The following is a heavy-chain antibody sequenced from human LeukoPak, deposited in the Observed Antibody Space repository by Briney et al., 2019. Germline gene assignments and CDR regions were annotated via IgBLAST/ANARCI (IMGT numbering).Heavy chain of an antibody. CDR3: AKDRYGGDYYYYGMDV. J-gene: IGHJ6*02. CDR2: VSGSGSST. V-gene: IGHV3-23*01. CDR1: GFTFSSYA. D-gene: IGHD3-16*01. Sequence: PGGSLRLSCAASGFTFSSYAMSWVRQAPGKGLEWVSAVSGSGSSTYYADSVKGRFTISRDNSKNTLYLQMNSLRAEDTAVYYCAKDRYGGDYYYYGMDVWGQGTTVTVSS.